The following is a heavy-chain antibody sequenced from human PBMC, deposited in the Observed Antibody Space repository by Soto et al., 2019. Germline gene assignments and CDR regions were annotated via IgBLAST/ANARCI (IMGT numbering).Heavy chain of an antibody. J-gene: IGHJ4*02. D-gene: IGHD3-22*01. CDR1: GYTFTGYY. Sequence: QVQRVQSGAEVKKPGASVKVSCKASGYTFTGYYMHWVRQAPGQGLEWMGWINPNSGGTNYAQKFQGRVTMTRDTSISTAYIELSRLRSDDTAVYYCARDLTMIVVVTAYYFDYWGQGTLVTVSS. CDR2: INPNSGGT. V-gene: IGHV1-2*02. CDR3: ARDLTMIVVVTAYYFDY.